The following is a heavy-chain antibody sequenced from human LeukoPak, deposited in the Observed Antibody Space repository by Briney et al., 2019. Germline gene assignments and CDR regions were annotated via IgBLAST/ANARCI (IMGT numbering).Heavy chain of an antibody. V-gene: IGHV3-30-3*01. D-gene: IGHD3-10*01. CDR3: ARSPGGFGELLSLDY. CDR1: GITFSSYA. J-gene: IGHJ4*02. CDR2: ISYDGSNK. Sequence: GGSLRLSCAASGITFSSYAMHWVRQAPGKGLEWVAVISYDGSNKYYADSVKGRFTISRDNSKNTLYLQMNSLRAEDTAVYYCARSPGGFGELLSLDYWGQGTLVTVSS.